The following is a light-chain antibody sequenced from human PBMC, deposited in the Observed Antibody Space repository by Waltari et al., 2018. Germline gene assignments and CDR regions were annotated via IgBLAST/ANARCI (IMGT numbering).Light chain of an antibody. Sequence: IQMTKSPSSLSASVGDRVTITCRASQDISNAVAWYQQKVGRAPKLLIYATSKLERGFPARFSGRASGTTYRLTIDSLQSDDSAIYFCQQYFSVPLTFVGGSKIEI. J-gene: IGKJ4*01. CDR3: QQYFSVPLT. CDR1: QDISNA. V-gene: IGKV1-NL1*01. CDR2: ATS.